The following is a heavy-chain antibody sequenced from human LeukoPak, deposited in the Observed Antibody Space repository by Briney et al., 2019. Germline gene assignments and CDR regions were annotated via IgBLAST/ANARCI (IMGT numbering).Heavy chain of an antibody. CDR3: AKKIVGGLNDAFDI. J-gene: IGHJ3*02. Sequence: GGSLRLSCAASGFTFSSYAMSWVRQAPGKGLEWVSAISGSGVFTYYADSVKGRFTISRDNSKNTLYLQMNRLRAEDTAVYYCAKKIVGGLNDAFDIWGEGTMVTVSS. CDR1: GFTFSSYA. D-gene: IGHD3-16*01. V-gene: IGHV3-23*01. CDR2: ISGSGVFT.